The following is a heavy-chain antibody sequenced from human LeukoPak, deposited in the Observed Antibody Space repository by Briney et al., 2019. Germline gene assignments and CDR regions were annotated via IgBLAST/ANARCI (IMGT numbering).Heavy chain of an antibody. CDR1: GDTFSSYA. Sequence: SVKVSCKASGDTFSSYAISWVRQAPGQGLEWMGRIIPILGIANYAQKFQGRVTITADKSTSTAYMELSSLRSEDTAVYYCARDAVEAAAGTGEDYWGQGTLVTVSS. CDR3: ARDAVEAAAGTGEDY. D-gene: IGHD6-13*01. J-gene: IGHJ4*02. V-gene: IGHV1-69*04. CDR2: IIPILGIA.